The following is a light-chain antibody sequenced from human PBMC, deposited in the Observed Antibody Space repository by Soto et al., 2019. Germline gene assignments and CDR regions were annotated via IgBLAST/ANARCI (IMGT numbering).Light chain of an antibody. CDR3: QQYTNWPPIT. J-gene: IGKJ5*01. Sequence: IMMNITAATLSVYPEEGATLSCRASQSLSSSLAWYQQRPGQVPRLLIYGASTRATGIPARFSGSGFGTEFTLTISRLQSEDFAVYYCQQYTNWPPITVGEGTRREIK. V-gene: IGKV3-15*01. CDR2: GAS. CDR1: QSLSSS.